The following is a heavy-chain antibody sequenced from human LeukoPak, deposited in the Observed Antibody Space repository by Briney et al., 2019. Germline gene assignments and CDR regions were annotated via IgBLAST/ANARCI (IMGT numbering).Heavy chain of an antibody. Sequence: GGSLRLSCAASGFTFSSYGVHWVRQAPGKGLEWVAVISYDGSNKYYADSVKGRFTISRDNSKNTLYLQMNSLRAEDTAVYYCAKDLSRYYYDSSGGDWGQGTLVTVSS. CDR2: ISYDGSNK. D-gene: IGHD3-22*01. V-gene: IGHV3-30*18. CDR3: AKDLSRYYYDSSGGD. J-gene: IGHJ4*02. CDR1: GFTFSSYG.